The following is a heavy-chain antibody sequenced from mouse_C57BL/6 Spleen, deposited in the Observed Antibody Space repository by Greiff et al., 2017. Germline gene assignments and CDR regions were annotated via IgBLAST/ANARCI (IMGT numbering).Heavy chain of an antibody. V-gene: IGHV1-81*01. Sequence: SGAELARPGASVKLSCKASGYTFTSYGISWVKQRTGLGLEWIGEIYPRSGNTYFNEKFKGKATLTADKSSCTAYMELRSLSSEDSAVYFCAGTAQATFAYWGQGNLDRVSA. CDR1: GYTFTSYG. CDR3: AGTAQATFAY. J-gene: IGHJ3*01. CDR2: IYPRSGNT. D-gene: IGHD3-2*02.